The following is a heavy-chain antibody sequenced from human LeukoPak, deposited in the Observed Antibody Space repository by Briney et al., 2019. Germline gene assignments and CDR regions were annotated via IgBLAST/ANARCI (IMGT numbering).Heavy chain of an antibody. CDR1: GYSISSGSY. CDR3: ANAAAYSSSWYVIDY. CDR2: IYHSGST. D-gene: IGHD6-13*01. J-gene: IGHJ4*02. Sequence: PSGTLSLTCTVSGYSISSGSYWGWIRQPPGKGLEWVGSIYHSGSTYHNPSLKSRVTISVDTSKNQFSLKLSSVTAADTAVYYCANAAAYSSSWYVIDYWGQGALVTVSS. V-gene: IGHV4-38-2*02.